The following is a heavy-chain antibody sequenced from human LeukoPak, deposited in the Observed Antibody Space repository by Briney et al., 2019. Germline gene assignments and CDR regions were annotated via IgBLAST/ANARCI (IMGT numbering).Heavy chain of an antibody. CDR3: AREGAGTGAY. CDR1: GGSISSGGYY. J-gene: IGHJ4*02. CDR2: IYYSGST. Sequence: SQTLSLTCTVSGGSISSGGYYWSWIRQHPGKGLEWIGYIYYSGSTYYNPSLKSRVTISVDTSKNQFSLKLSSVTAADTAVYYCAREGAGTGAYWGQGTLVTVSS. D-gene: IGHD6-19*01. V-gene: IGHV4-31*03.